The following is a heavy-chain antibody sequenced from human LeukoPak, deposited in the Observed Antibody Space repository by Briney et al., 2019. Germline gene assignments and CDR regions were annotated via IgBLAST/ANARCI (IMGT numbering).Heavy chain of an antibody. D-gene: IGHD6-19*01. Sequence: SETLSLTCAVYDKSFSGYYWSWIRQPPGKGLEWIGEINHSGSTNYNPSLKSRVTMSVDTSKNQFSLKLSSVTAADTAVYYCARDLYSSGWYGYWGQGTLVTVSS. CDR1: DKSFSGYY. J-gene: IGHJ4*02. CDR2: INHSGST. V-gene: IGHV4-34*01. CDR3: ARDLYSSGWYGY.